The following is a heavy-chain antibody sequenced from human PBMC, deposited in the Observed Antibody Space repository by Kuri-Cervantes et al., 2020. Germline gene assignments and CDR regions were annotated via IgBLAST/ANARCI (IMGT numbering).Heavy chain of an antibody. J-gene: IGHJ4*02. V-gene: IGHV3-21*01. D-gene: IGHD1-1*01. CDR2: ISGTSGYI. CDR1: GFNFSSYS. Sequence: GDSLKISCAASGFNFSSYSMNWVRQAPGKGLEWVSSISGTSGYIYYADSVKGRFTISRDNANNSLYLQMNSLRAEDTAVYYCARGYSQGGYWGQGTLVTVSS. CDR3: ARGYSQGGY.